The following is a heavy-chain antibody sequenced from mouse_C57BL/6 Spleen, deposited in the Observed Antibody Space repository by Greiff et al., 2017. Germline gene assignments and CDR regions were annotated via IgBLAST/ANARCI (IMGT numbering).Heavy chain of an antibody. D-gene: IGHD2-4*01. J-gene: IGHJ2*01. V-gene: IGHV2-9-1*01. CDR3: ARSRDYDYDGDYFDY. Sequence: VKLMESGPGLVAPSQSLSITCTVSGFSLTSYAISWVRQPPGKGLEWLGVIWTGGGTNYNSALKSRLSISKDNSKSQVFLKMNSLQTDDTARYYCARSRDYDYDGDYFDYWGQGTTLTVSS. CDR2: IWTGGGT. CDR1: GFSLTSYA.